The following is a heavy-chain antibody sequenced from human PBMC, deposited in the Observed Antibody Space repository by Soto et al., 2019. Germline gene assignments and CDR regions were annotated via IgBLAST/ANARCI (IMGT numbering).Heavy chain of an antibody. J-gene: IGHJ3*02. CDR2: ISAYNGNT. Sequence: RAAVKVSCKACGYTFTSYGISWVRQAPGQGLEWMGWISAYNGNTNYAQKLQGRVTMTTDTSTSTAYMELRSLRSDDTAVYYCASGYDWGGGIHAFDIWGQGTMVTVSS. D-gene: IGHD5-12*01. CDR1: GYTFTSYG. V-gene: IGHV1-18*04. CDR3: ASGYDWGGGIHAFDI.